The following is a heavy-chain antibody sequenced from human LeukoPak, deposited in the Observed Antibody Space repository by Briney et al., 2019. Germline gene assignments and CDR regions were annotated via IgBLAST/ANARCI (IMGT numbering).Heavy chain of an antibody. CDR1: GGSISSSSYY. CDR3: ARLGEGFDY. Sequence: PSETLSLTCTVSGGSISSSSYYWGWIRQPPGKGLEWIGSIYYSGSTYYNPSLKSRVTISVDTSKNQFSLKLSSVTAADTAVYYCARLGEGFDYSGQGTLVTVSS. CDR2: IYYSGST. J-gene: IGHJ4*02. D-gene: IGHD3-10*01. V-gene: IGHV4-39*01.